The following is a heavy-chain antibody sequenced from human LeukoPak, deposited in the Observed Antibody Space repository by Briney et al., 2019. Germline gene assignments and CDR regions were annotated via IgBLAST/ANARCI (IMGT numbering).Heavy chain of an antibody. V-gene: IGHV1-69*13. CDR3: ATQDSIGVIYAFDI. J-gene: IGHJ3*02. Sequence: ASVKVSCKASGGTFSSYAISWVRQAPGQGLEWMGGIIPIFGTANYAQKSQGRVTITADESTSTAYMELSSLRSEDTAVYYCATQDSIGVIYAFDIWGQGTMVTVSS. CDR1: GGTFSSYA. CDR2: IIPIFGTA. D-gene: IGHD3-22*01.